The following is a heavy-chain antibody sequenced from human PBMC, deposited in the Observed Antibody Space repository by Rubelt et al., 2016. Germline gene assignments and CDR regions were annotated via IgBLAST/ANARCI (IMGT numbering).Heavy chain of an antibody. Sequence: QVQLVQSGAEVKKPGASVKVSCKASGYTFTSYAMHWVRQATGQRLEWMGWLNAGNGNPKYSQKFQGRGPMTRDTSASTVDMELSSLRSEDTAVYYCARDQEYYDILTGYLSGMDVWGQGTTVTVSS. J-gene: IGHJ6*02. V-gene: IGHV1-3*01. CDR1: GYTFTSYA. CDR3: ARDQEYYDILTGYLSGMDV. D-gene: IGHD3-9*01. CDR2: LNAGNGNP.